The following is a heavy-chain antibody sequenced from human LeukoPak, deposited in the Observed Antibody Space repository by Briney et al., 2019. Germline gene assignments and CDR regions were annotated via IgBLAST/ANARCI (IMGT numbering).Heavy chain of an antibody. CDR2: IRYDGSNK. D-gene: IGHD2-21*02. CDR3: ARLSSWVFEI. J-gene: IGHJ3*02. Sequence: PGGSLRPSCAASGFTFSSYGMHWVRQAPGKGLEWVAFIRYDGSNKYYADSVKGRFTISRDNSKNLLYLQMNSLRAEDTAVYFCARLSSWVFEIWGQGTMVTVSS. V-gene: IGHV3-30*02. CDR1: GFTFSSYG.